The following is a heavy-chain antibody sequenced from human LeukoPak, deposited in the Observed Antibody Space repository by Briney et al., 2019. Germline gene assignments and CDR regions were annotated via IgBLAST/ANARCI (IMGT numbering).Heavy chain of an antibody. CDR3: AKASLSVV. J-gene: IGHJ4*02. Sequence: PGGSLRLSCAASGFTFSSYSMNWVRQAPGKGLEWVSSISSSSSYIYYADSVKGRFTISRDNSKNTLYLQMNSLRAEDTAVYYCAKASLSVVWGQGTLVTVSS. CDR2: ISSSSSYI. D-gene: IGHD2-15*01. V-gene: IGHV3-21*04. CDR1: GFTFSSYS.